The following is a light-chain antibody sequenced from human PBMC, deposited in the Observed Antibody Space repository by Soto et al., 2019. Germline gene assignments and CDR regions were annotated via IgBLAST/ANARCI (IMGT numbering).Light chain of an antibody. V-gene: IGLV2-23*03. Sequence: QSALTQPASVSGSPGQSITISCTGTSSDVGSYNLVSWYQQHPGKAPKLMIYEGSKRPSGVSNRFSGSKSGNTASLTISGLQAEDEADYYCCSYAGSSTFAVFGGGTKVTDL. J-gene: IGLJ2*01. CDR3: CSYAGSSTFAV. CDR1: SSDVGSYNL. CDR2: EGS.